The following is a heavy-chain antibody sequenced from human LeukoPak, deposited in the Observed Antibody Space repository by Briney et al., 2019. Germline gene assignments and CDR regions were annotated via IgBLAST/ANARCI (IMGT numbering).Heavy chain of an antibody. D-gene: IGHD3-3*01. J-gene: IGHJ4*02. V-gene: IGHV3-7*01. Sequence: GGSLRLSCAASGFTFSKSWMTWVRQAPGKGLEWVAHIKPDGSETYYVDSVMGRFTISRENAKNSVYLQMNSLRAEDTAVYYCARDRSISGVVTIDFWGQGTLVTVSS. CDR3: ARDRSISGVVTIDF. CDR1: GFTFSKSW. CDR2: IKPDGSET.